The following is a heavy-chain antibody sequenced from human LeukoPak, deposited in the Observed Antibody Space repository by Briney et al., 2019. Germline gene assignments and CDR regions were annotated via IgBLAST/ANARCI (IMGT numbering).Heavy chain of an antibody. Sequence: PGVSLRLSCAASGFIFSTYGMYWVRQAPGKGLEWVAFIRHDGSIKNYADSVKGRFTISRDNSKNTLYLQMNSLRAEDTAVYYCAKDSLADIDYWGQGTLVTVSS. CDR2: IRHDGSIK. CDR1: GFIFSTYG. J-gene: IGHJ4*02. V-gene: IGHV3-30*02. D-gene: IGHD3-16*01. CDR3: AKDSLADIDY.